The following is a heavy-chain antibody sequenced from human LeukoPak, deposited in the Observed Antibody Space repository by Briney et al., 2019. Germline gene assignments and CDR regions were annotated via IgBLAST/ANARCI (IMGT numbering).Heavy chain of an antibody. CDR2: ISSSGSTI. V-gene: IGHV3-11*01. CDR3: TTDQGLLREIDY. Sequence: GGSLRLSCAASGFTFSDYYMSWIRQAPGKGLEWVSYISSSGSTIYYADSVKGRFTISRDNAKNSLYLQMNSLRAEDTAVYYCTTDQGLLREIDYWGQGTLVTVSP. CDR1: GFTFSDYY. J-gene: IGHJ4*02.